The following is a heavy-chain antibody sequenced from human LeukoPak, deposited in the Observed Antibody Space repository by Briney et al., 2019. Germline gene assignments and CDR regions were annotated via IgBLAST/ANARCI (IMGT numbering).Heavy chain of an antibody. J-gene: IGHJ6*02. V-gene: IGHV3-30-3*01. CDR3: ARGFTEAWFGELFAYGMDV. Sequence: QPGRSLRLSCAASGFTFSRFAMYWVRQAPGKGLEWVAAISYDGSNKYYADSVKGRFTISRDNSKTTLYLQMNSLRAEDTAVYYCARGFTEAWFGELFAYGMDVWGQGTTVTVSS. D-gene: IGHD3-10*01. CDR1: GFTFSRFA. CDR2: ISYDGSNK.